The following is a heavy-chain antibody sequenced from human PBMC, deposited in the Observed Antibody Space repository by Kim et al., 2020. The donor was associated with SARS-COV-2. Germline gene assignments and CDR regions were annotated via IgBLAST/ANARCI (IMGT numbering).Heavy chain of an antibody. J-gene: IGHJ6*02. CDR3: ARANYDILTGYPLGMDV. V-gene: IGHV3-33*01. Sequence: GGSLRLSCAASGFTFSSYGMHWVRQAPGKGLEWVAVIWYDGSNKYYADSVKGRFTISRDNSKNTLYLQMNSLRAEDTAVYYCARANYDILTGYPLGMDVWGQGTTVTVSS. CDR2: IWYDGSNK. CDR1: GFTFSSYG. D-gene: IGHD3-9*01.